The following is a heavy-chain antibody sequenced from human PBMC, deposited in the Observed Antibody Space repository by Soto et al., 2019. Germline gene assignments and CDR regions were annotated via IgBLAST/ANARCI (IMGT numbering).Heavy chain of an antibody. Sequence: PGESLKISCKGSGYSFTSYWISWVRQMPGKGLEWMGRIDPSDSYTNYSPSFQGHVTISADKSISTAYLQWSSLKASDTAVYYCARDGGFYYGMDVWGQGTTVTVSS. V-gene: IGHV5-10-1*01. CDR3: ARDGGFYYGMDV. D-gene: IGHD3-3*01. CDR1: GYSFTSYW. CDR2: IDPSDSYT. J-gene: IGHJ6*02.